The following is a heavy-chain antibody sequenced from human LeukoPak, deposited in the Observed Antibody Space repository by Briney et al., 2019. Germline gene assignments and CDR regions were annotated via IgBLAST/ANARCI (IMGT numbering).Heavy chain of an antibody. V-gene: IGHV3-30*04. J-gene: IGHJ4*02. Sequence: GRSLRLSCAASGFTYSRYAIHWVQQAPGKGLEWVAVISYDGSNKYYADSVKGRFTISRDNSKNTLYLQMNSLRAEDTAVYYCARDGTVVGDYWGQGTLVTVSS. CDR2: ISYDGSNK. D-gene: IGHD4-23*01. CDR3: ARDGTVVGDY. CDR1: GFTYSRYA.